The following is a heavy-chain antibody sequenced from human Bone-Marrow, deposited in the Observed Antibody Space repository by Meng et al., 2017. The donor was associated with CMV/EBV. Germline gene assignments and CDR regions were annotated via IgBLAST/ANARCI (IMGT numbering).Heavy chain of an antibody. J-gene: IGHJ3*02. Sequence: GGSLRLSCAASGFTFSNYWMTWLRQAPGRGLELVAHIKEDGSEKYFVGSVKGRFTISRDNAKNSLYLQMNSLRAEDTAVYYCARDPFIKAFDIWGQWTMVTGSS. CDR1: GFTFSNYW. CDR2: IKEDGSEK. CDR3: ARDPFIKAFDI. V-gene: IGHV3-7*01.